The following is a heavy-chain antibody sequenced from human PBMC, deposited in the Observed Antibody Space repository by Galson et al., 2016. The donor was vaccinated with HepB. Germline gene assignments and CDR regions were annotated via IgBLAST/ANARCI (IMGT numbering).Heavy chain of an antibody. CDR3: AREGRPYAMDV. Sequence: SETLSLTCTVSGGSITSYYWSWIRQPPGGGLEWIGNIYHSGSNNYNPALTRRVTISVDMSKNQFSLTLSAVTAADTAIYYCAREGRPYAMDVWGQGTTATV. CDR1: GGSITSYY. V-gene: IGHV4-59*13. J-gene: IGHJ6*02. CDR2: IYHSGSN.